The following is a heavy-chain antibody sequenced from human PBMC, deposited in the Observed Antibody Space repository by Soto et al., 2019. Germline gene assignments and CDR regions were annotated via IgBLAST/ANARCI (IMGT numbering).Heavy chain of an antibody. V-gene: IGHV5-10-1*01. CDR1: GNSFTSYW. CDR2: IDPSDSYT. D-gene: IGHD2-15*01. J-gene: IGHJ6*02. CDR3: ATRVVAATPVYYYYGMDV. Sequence: GESLKISCKGSGNSFTSYWISWVRQMPGKGLEWMGRIDPSDSYTNYSPSFQGHVTISADKSISTAYLQWSSLKASDTAMYYWATRVVAATPVYYYYGMDVWGQGTTVTVSS.